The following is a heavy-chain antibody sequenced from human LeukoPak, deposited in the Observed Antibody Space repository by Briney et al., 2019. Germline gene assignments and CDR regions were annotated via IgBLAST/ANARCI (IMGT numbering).Heavy chain of an antibody. D-gene: IGHD3-22*01. CDR3: AREDSSGYYSGNYYYYGMDV. Sequence: ASVKVSCKASGYTFTSYYMHWVRQAPGQGLEWMGIINPSGGSTSYAQKFQGRVTMTRGTSTSTVYMELSSLRSEDTAVYYCAREDSSGYYSGNYYYYGMDVWGQGTTVTVSS. CDR1: GYTFTSYY. V-gene: IGHV1-46*01. J-gene: IGHJ6*02. CDR2: INPSGGST.